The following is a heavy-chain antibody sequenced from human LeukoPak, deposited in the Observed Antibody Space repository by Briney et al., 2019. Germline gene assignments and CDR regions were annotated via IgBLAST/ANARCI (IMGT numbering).Heavy chain of an antibody. D-gene: IGHD6-13*01. CDR1: GGSITNYY. J-gene: IGHJ4*02. Sequence: SETLSLTCTVSGGSITNYYWGWVRQPPGTGLEYIGHVYYSGRANYNPSLKSRVTISVDTSKNQFSLKLSSVTAADTAVYYCARGVYIAAAQYAYWGQGTLVTVSS. CDR2: VYYSGRA. V-gene: IGHV4-59*01. CDR3: ARGVYIAAAQYAY.